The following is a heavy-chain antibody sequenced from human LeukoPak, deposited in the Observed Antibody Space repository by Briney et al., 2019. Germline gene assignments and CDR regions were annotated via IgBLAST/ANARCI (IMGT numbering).Heavy chain of an antibody. CDR3: ASYFSGSYSFDL. J-gene: IGHJ4*02. Sequence: GGSLRLSCAVSGFTFSGYDMNWVRQAPGKGLEWVSSISSSSSYIFYADSVKGRFTISRDSAKNSLFLQMNSLRAEDTAMYYCASYFSGSYSFDLWGQGTLVTVSS. CDR2: ISSSSSYI. CDR1: GFTFSGYD. D-gene: IGHD1-26*01. V-gene: IGHV3-21*01.